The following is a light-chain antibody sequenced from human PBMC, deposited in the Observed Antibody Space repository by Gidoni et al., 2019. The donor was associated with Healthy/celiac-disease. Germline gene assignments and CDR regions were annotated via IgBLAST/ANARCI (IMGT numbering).Light chain of an antibody. J-gene: IGKJ2*04. CDR2: DAS. V-gene: IGKV1-33*01. Sequence: DIQMTQSPSSLSASVGDRVTITCQASQDISNFLNWYQQKPGKAPTLLIYDASSLETGVPSRFSGSGSGTDFTFTISSLQPEDIATYYCQQYDNLCSFXQXTKLEIK. CDR3: QQYDNLCS. CDR1: QDISNF.